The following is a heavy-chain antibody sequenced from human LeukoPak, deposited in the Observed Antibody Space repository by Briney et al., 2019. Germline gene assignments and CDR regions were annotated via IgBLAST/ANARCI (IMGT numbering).Heavy chain of an antibody. J-gene: IGHJ4*02. Sequence: ASVKVSCKASGYTFTGYYMHWVRQAPGQGLEWMGWINPNSGGTNYAQKFQGRVTMTRDTSISTAYVELSRLRSDDTAVYYCARGGKTYYDYVWGSYRISAYFDYWGQGTLVTVSS. CDR3: ARGGKTYYDYVWGSYRISAYFDY. D-gene: IGHD3-16*02. CDR2: INPNSGGT. V-gene: IGHV1-2*02. CDR1: GYTFTGYY.